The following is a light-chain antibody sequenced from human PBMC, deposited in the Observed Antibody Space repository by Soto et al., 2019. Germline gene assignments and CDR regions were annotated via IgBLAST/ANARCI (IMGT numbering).Light chain of an antibody. V-gene: IGKV3-11*01. CDR1: QSVGST. CDR2: DTS. J-gene: IGKJ4*01. CDR3: QQRSDWPLT. Sequence: TVLAQSPATLSLSPGERATLSCRASQSVGSTLAWYQQLPGQAPRLLIYDTSNRATGIPARFSGSGSGTDFTLTISSLEPEDFAVYYCQQRSDWPLTFGGGTKVDIK.